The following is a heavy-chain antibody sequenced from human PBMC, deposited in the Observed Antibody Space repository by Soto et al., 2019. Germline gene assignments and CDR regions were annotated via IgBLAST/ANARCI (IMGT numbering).Heavy chain of an antibody. CDR2: IYYSGST. CDR1: GGSISSYY. J-gene: IGHJ4*02. CDR3: AREGRYCSGGSCYSGLVDY. Sequence: NPSETLCLTCTVSGGSISSYYWSWIRQPPGKGLEWIGYIYYSGSTNYNPSLKSRVTISVDTSKNQFSLKLSSVTAADTAVYYCAREGRYCSGGSCYSGLVDYWGQGTLVTVSS. V-gene: IGHV4-59*01. D-gene: IGHD2-15*01.